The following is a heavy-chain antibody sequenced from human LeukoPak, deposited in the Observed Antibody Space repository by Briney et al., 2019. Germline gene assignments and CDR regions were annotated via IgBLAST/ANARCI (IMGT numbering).Heavy chain of an antibody. J-gene: IGHJ4*02. CDR3: ARDYRPWYSSSWIIDY. D-gene: IGHD6-13*01. V-gene: IGHV4-34*01. CDR2: INHSGST. Sequence: SETLSLTCAVYGESFSGYYWSWIRQPPGKGLEWIGEINHSGSTNYNPSLKSRVTISVDTSKNQFSLKLSSVTAADTAVYYCARDYRPWYSSSWIIDYWGQGTLVTVSS. CDR1: GESFSGYY.